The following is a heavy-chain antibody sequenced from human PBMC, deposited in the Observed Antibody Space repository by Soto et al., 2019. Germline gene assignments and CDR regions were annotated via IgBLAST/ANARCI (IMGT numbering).Heavy chain of an antibody. CDR2: IWFDGGNK. V-gene: IGHV3-33*01. CDR3: ARGDDYSMDV. Sequence: QVQLVESGGGVVQPGRSLRLSCVASGFTFRSYAMHWVRQAPGKGLEWVSAIWFDGGNKYYADSVKGRITISRDNSKNTLYVQMNSVRAEDTAVYYCARGDDYSMDVWGQGTAVTVSS. J-gene: IGHJ6*02. CDR1: GFTFRSYA.